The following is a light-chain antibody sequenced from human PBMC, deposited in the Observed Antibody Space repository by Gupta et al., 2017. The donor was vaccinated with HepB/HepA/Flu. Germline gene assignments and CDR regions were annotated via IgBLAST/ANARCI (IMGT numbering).Light chain of an antibody. J-gene: IGLJ1*01. CDR1: SSNIGSNY. CDR3: AAWDDSLSGQV. V-gene: IGLV1-47*01. Sequence: QSVLTQPPSASGTPGPRVTISCSGSSSNIGSNYVYWYQQLPGTAPKLLIYRNNQRPSGVPDRFSGSKSGTSASLAISVLRSEDEADYYCAAWDDSLSGQVFGTGTKVTVL. CDR2: RNN.